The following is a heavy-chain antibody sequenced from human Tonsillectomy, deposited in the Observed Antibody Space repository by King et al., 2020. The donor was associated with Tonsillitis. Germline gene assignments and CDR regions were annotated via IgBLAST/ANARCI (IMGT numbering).Heavy chain of an antibody. CDR1: GGSISSYY. CDR2: IYYSGST. CDR3: AREDYYDSSGYHYTY. D-gene: IGHD3-22*01. Sequence: VQLQESGPGLVKPSETLSLTCTVSGGSISSYYWSWIRQPPGKGLEWIGYIYYSGSTNYNPSLKSRVTISVDTSKNQFSLKLSSVTAADTAVYYCAREDYYDSSGYHYTYWGQGTMVTVSS. V-gene: IGHV4-59*01. J-gene: IGHJ3*01.